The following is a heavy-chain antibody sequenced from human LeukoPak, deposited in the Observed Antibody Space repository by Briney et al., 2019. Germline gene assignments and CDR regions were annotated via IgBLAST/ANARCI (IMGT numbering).Heavy chain of an antibody. J-gene: IGHJ4*02. CDR3: ARGAPEGYCSSTSCPSDY. D-gene: IGHD2-2*01. CDR2: ISSSSSYL. CDR1: GFTFSSYS. Sequence: GGSLTLSCVASGFTFSSYSMNWVRQAPGQGREWVSCISSSSSYLYYADSVEGRFTISRDNSKNTLYLQMNSLRAEDTAVYYCARGAPEGYCSSTSCPSDYWGQGTLVTVSS. V-gene: IGHV3-21*04.